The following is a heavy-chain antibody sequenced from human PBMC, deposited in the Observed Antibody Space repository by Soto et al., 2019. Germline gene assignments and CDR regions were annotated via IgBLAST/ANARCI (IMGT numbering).Heavy chain of an antibody. CDR3: ATLGRADYPPLAA. J-gene: IGHJ5*02. D-gene: IGHD4-17*01. CDR2: ISSRGTDI. Sequence: GGSLRLSCEASGFLFSASTLDWVRRAPGKGLEWVAEISSRGTDIYYADSVKGRFTISRDNSKNTLYLLLDRVKSDDTAVYFCATLGRADYPPLAAWGQGTLVTVSS. V-gene: IGHV3-30*14. CDR1: GFLFSAST.